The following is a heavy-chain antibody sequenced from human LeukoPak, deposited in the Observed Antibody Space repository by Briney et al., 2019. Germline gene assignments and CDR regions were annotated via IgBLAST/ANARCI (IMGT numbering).Heavy chain of an antibody. D-gene: IGHD2-15*01. CDR2: IYYSGST. Sequence: SETLSLTCTVSGGSISSYYWSWIRQPPGKGLEWIGYIYYSGSTNYNPSLKSRVTISVDTSKNQFSLKLSSVTAANTAVYYCARGGNCSGGSCYSRYWFDPWGQGTLVTVSS. V-gene: IGHV4-59*01. J-gene: IGHJ5*02. CDR1: GGSISSYY. CDR3: ARGGNCSGGSCYSRYWFDP.